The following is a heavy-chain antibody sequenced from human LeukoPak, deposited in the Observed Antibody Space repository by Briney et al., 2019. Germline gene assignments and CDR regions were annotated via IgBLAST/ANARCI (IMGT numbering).Heavy chain of an antibody. CDR3: AKDSGDYGDLLGFLAY. CDR2: LSWNAGTI. D-gene: IGHD4/OR15-4a*01. J-gene: IGHJ4*02. V-gene: IGHV3-9*01. Sequence: CLRLSCAASGFTFYDYGIHWVRQVPGKGLEWSSDLSWNAGTIGYADSVKGRFTVSRDNAKNSLYLQMHSLRAEDTALYYGAKDSGDYGDLLGFLAYWGQGTLVTVSS. CDR1: GFTFYDYG.